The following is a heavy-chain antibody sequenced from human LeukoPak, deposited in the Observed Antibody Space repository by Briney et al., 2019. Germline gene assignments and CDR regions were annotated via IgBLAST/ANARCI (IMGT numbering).Heavy chain of an antibody. J-gene: IGHJ4*02. Sequence: GGSLRLSCAASEFTFSSYFMNWVRQAPGKGLEWVSSISSGSTYIYYADSVKGRFTISRDNAKNSLYLQMNSLRAEDTAVYYCAKVMMVYAIFPFDYWGQGTLVTVSS. CDR3: AKVMMVYAIFPFDY. V-gene: IGHV3-21*01. D-gene: IGHD2-8*01. CDR1: EFTFSSYF. CDR2: ISSGSTYI.